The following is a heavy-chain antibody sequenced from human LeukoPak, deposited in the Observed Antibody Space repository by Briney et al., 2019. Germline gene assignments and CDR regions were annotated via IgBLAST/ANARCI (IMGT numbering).Heavy chain of an antibody. CDR1: GFTFSSYA. J-gene: IGHJ4*02. Sequence: GGSLRLSCAASGFTFSSYAMSWVRQAPGKGLEWVSAISGSGGSTYYADSVKGRFTISRDNSKNTLYLQMNSLRAEDTAVYYCAKDVRYCSSTNCYQDYWGQGTLVTVSS. CDR2: ISGSGGST. V-gene: IGHV3-23*01. D-gene: IGHD2-2*01. CDR3: AKDVRYCSSTNCYQDY.